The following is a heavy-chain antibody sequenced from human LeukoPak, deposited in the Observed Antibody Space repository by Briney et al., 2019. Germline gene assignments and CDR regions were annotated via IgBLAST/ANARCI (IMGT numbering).Heavy chain of an antibody. Sequence: GGSLRLSCAASGFTFSNNAMSWVRQAPGKGLEWVSAISNDGGRTYYADSVKGRFTISRDNSKNTLYLEMNSLRAEDTAVYFCAREGPGIPSRSTTFDYWGQGTLVIVSS. CDR1: GFTFSNNA. CDR2: ISNDGGRT. V-gene: IGHV3-23*01. CDR3: AREGPGIPSRSTTFDY. D-gene: IGHD3-16*02. J-gene: IGHJ4*02.